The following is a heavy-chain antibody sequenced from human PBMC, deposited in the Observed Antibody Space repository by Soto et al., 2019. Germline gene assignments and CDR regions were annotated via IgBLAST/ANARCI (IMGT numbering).Heavy chain of an antibody. V-gene: IGHV3-23*01. CDR2: ISGSGGST. Sequence: GGSLRLSCAASGFTFSSYAMRWVRQAPGKGLEWVSAISGSGGSTYYADSVKGRFTISRDNSKNTLYLQMNSLRAEDTAVYYCAKDMANDYVWGSYRVPYYYYRMDVWGQGTTVTVSS. CDR1: GFTFSSYA. D-gene: IGHD3-16*02. J-gene: IGHJ6*02. CDR3: AKDMANDYVWGSYRVPYYYYRMDV.